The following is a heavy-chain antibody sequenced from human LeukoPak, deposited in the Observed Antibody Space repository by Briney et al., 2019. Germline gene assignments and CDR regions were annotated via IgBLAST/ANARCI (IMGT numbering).Heavy chain of an antibody. Sequence: PSETLSLTCTVSDDSITIYYWSWIRQPPGKGLEWIGYIDHTGITNYNPSLNSRVTISRDTSKNHFSLELSSATAADTAVYYCARSDGYGLVGIWGQGTMVTVSS. CDR2: IDHTGIT. D-gene: IGHD3-10*01. V-gene: IGHV4-59*12. CDR1: DDSITIYY. J-gene: IGHJ3*02. CDR3: ARSDGYGLVGI.